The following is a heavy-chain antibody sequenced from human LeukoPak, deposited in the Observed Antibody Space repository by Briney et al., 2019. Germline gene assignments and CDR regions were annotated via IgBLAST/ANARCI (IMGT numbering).Heavy chain of an antibody. CDR1: GFTFSSYS. V-gene: IGHV3-7*01. Sequence: GGSLRLSCAASGFTFSSYSMNWVRQAPGKGLEWVANIKQDGSEKYYVDSVKGRFTISRDNAKNSLYLQMNSLRAEDTAVYYCARRDGYNDYWGQGTLVTVSS. CDR3: ARRDGYNDY. D-gene: IGHD5-24*01. CDR2: IKQDGSEK. J-gene: IGHJ4*02.